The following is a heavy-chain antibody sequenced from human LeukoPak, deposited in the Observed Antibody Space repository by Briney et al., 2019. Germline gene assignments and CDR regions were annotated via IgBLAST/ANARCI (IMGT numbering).Heavy chain of an antibody. J-gene: IGHJ4*02. D-gene: IGHD3-10*01. CDR2: ISGSGGST. CDR1: GLTFSNHA. Sequence: GGSLRLSCGASGLTFSNHAMGWVRQAPGKGLEWISEISGSGGSTYYADSVKGRFTISRDNSKNTLYLQMNSLRAEDTAVYYCTRELFDFDYWGQGTLVTVSS. CDR3: TRELFDFDY. V-gene: IGHV3-23*01.